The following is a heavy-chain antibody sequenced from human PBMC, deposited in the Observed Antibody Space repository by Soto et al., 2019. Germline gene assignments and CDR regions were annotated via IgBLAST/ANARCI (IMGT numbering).Heavy chain of an antibody. D-gene: IGHD6-13*01. V-gene: IGHV3-30-3*01. CDR1: GFTFSSYA. J-gene: IGHJ4*02. CDR2: ISYDGSNK. CDR3: ARGIAAAYYFDY. Sequence: QVQLVESGGGVVQPGRSLRLSCAASGFTFSSYAMHWVRQAPGKGLEWVAVISYDGSNKYYADSVKGRFTISRDNSKNTLYLQMNSLRAEDTAVYYCARGIAAAYYFDYWGQGTLVTVSS.